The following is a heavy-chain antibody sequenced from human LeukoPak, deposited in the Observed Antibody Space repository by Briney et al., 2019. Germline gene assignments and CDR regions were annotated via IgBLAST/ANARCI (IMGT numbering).Heavy chain of an antibody. CDR2: IYYSGST. CDR1: GGSFIDYY. D-gene: IGHD4-17*01. V-gene: IGHV4-31*11. CDR3: ARGTYGDEGYFDY. Sequence: SETLSLTCAVYGGSFIDYYWSWLRQHPGKGLEWIGYIYYSGSTYYNPSLKSRVTISVDTSKNQFSLKLSSVTAADTAVYYCARGTYGDEGYFDYWGQGTLVTVSS. J-gene: IGHJ4*02.